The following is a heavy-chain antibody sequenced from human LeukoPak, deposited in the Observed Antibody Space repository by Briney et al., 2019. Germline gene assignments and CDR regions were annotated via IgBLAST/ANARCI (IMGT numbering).Heavy chain of an antibody. D-gene: IGHD3-22*01. CDR3: ARVNYYDSSGYFDY. J-gene: IGHJ4*02. V-gene: IGHV1-18*01. CDR2: ISAYNGNT. Sequence: GASVKVSCKASGYTFTSYGISWVRQAPGQGLEWMGWISAYNGNTNYAQKFQGRVTITADESTSTAYMELSSLRSEDTAVYYCARVNYYDSSGYFDYWGQGTLVTVSS. CDR1: GYTFTSYG.